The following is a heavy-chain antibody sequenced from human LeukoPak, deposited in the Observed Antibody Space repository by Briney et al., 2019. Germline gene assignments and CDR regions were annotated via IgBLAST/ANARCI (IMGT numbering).Heavy chain of an antibody. CDR2: IRSTANGYAT. V-gene: IGHV3-73*01. Sequence: GGSLRLSCAASGFTFSGSALHWVRQASGKGLEWVGRIRSTANGYATAYAASVKGRFTISRDDSKNTAYLQMNSLKTEDTAVYYCTRDQTPYYWGQGTLVTVSS. CDR1: GFTFSGSA. CDR3: TRDQTPYY. J-gene: IGHJ4*02.